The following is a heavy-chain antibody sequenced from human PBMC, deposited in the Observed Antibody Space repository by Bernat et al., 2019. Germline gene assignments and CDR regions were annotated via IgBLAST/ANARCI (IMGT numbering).Heavy chain of an antibody. CDR2: SYSGGTT. Sequence: EVQLVETGGGLIQPGGSLRLSCAASGSTVSSNYMSWVRQAPVKGLEWVSVSYSGGTTYYADCIKGRFTISREDSKTTLYLQMTSMRDEDTAVYYCARDLDYRGQGTLVTVSS. J-gene: IGHJ4*02. V-gene: IGHV3-53*02. CDR3: ARDLDY. CDR1: GSTVSSNY.